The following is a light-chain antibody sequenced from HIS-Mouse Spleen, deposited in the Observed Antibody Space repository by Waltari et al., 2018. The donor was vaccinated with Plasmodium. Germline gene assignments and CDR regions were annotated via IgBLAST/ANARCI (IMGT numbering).Light chain of an antibody. J-gene: IGLJ3*02. V-gene: IGLV3-10*01. CDR1: ALPKKY. Sequence: SYELTQPPSVSVSPGQTARITCSRAALPKKYAYWYQQKSGQAPVLVIYEDSKRPSGIPERFSGSSSGTMATLTISGAQVEDEADYYCYSTDSSGKHRVFGGGTKLTVL. CDR3: YSTDSSGKHRV. CDR2: EDS.